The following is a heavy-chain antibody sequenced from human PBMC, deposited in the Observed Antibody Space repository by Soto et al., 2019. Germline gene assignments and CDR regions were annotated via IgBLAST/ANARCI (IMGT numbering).Heavy chain of an antibody. V-gene: IGHV4-61*01. CDR2: IYYSGST. CDR1: GGSVSSGSYY. CDR3: ARSKYYYGMDV. J-gene: IGHJ6*02. Sequence: QVQLQESGPGLVKPSETLSLTCTVSGGSVSSGSYYWSWIRQPPGKGLEWIGYIYYSGSTNYNPSRKSRVTISVDTSKNQFSLKLSSVTAADTAVYYCARSKYYYGMDVWGQGTTVTVSS.